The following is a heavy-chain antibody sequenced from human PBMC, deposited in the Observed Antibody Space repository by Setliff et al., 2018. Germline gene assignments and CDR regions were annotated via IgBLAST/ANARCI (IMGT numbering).Heavy chain of an antibody. V-gene: IGHV3-23*01. CDR3: ARWAYYYYYMDV. CDR2: ISSGFQT. CDR1: GFTFSSYG. Sequence: PGGSLRLSCTASGFTFSSYGMSWVRQAPGKGLEWVSGISSGFQTDYADSVKGRFTISRDNSKNTLYLQMNSLRAEDTAVYYCARWAYYYYYMDVWGKGTTVTVSS. J-gene: IGHJ6*03.